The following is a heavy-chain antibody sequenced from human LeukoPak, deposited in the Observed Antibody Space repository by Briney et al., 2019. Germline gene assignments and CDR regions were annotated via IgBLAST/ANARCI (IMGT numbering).Heavy chain of an antibody. CDR2: IYRSGST. CDR3: ARGLMAFDY. D-gene: IGHD2-8*01. Sequence: SETLSLTCTVSGYSIGSGYYWGWIRQPPGEGLEWIGSIYRSGSTYYNPSLKSRVTMSLDTSKNQFSLKLSSVTAADTAVYFCARGLMAFDYWGQGTLVTVSS. J-gene: IGHJ4*02. V-gene: IGHV4-38-2*02. CDR1: GYSIGSGYY.